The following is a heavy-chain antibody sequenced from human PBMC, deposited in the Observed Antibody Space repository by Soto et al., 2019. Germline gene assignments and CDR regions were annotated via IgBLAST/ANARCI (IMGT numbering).Heavy chain of an antibody. V-gene: IGHV1-3*01. CDR1: GYTFTSYA. CDR2: INAANGDT. CDR3: GRSVVGATGEILYNAMDV. Sequence: QVQLVQSGAEVKKPGASVQVSCKASGYTFTSYALHWVRQARGERPEWMGWINAANGDTKYSKKFQGRVNITRDTSACTGYMELSSLRSEDTAVYFCGRSVVGATGEILYNAMDVWGQGTTVTVSS. D-gene: IGHD1-26*01. J-gene: IGHJ6*02.